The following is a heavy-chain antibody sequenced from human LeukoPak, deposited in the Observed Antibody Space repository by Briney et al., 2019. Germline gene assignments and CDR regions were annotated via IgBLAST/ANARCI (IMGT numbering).Heavy chain of an antibody. Sequence: VRSLRLSCAASGFDLTTYAMTWVRQAPAKGLEWVSSIRIGVGGTYYADSVKGRFTISRDNSENTLHLQMNNLRVEDTARYFCARCMVLSQGWCNWFDPWGQGTLVTVSS. CDR2: IRIGVGGT. J-gene: IGHJ5*02. D-gene: IGHD6-13*01. CDR3: ARCMVLSQGWCNWFDP. V-gene: IGHV3-23*01. CDR1: GFDLTTYA.